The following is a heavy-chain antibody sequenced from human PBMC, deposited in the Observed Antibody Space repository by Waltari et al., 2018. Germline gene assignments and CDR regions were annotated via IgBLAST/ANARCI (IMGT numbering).Heavy chain of an antibody. Sequence: QVQLVQSGAEVKKPGASVQVSCTASGYTFTNYYIHWVRQAPGQGLEWMGVSNPSDGTTSYAQKVQGRVTMTRDTSTSTVYMELSSLRSEDTAVYYCARVITVVGTYRRTFDYWGRGTLVTVSS. CDR3: ARVITVVGTYRRTFDY. V-gene: IGHV1-46*01. D-gene: IGHD6-19*01. CDR1: GYTFTNYY. CDR2: SNPSDGTT. J-gene: IGHJ4*02.